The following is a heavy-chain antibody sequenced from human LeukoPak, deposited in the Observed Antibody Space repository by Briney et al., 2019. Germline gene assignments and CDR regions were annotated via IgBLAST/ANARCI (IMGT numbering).Heavy chain of an antibody. CDR2: ISGTGNNI. D-gene: IGHD5-24*01. V-gene: IGHV3-23*01. CDR1: GFTFTNNA. Sequence: GGSLRLSCAASGFTFTNNAMSWVRQVPGNGLEWVSDISGTGNNIFYADSVKGRFTISRDTFRNTLLLQMNSLRADDTAVYYCVKSAGKDGYRDVLGIWGQGTVVTVSS. J-gene: IGHJ3*02. CDR3: VKSAGKDGYRDVLGI.